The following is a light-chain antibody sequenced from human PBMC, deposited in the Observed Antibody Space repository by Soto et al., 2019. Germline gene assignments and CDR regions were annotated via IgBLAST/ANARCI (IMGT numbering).Light chain of an antibody. CDR3: GSFSSSSTLYV. CDR2: EVS. Sequence: QSALTQPASVSGSPGQSITISCTGTSSDVGGSKYVSWYQQLPGKAPRLMIYEVSNRPSGVSNRLSGSKSGNTASLTVSGLQAEDEADYYCGSFSSSSTLYVFGTGTKVTVL. CDR1: SSDVGGSKY. J-gene: IGLJ1*01. V-gene: IGLV2-14*01.